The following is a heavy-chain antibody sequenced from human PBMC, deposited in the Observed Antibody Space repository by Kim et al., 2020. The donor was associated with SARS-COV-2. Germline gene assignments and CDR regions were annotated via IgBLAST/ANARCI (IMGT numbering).Heavy chain of an antibody. D-gene: IGHD6-13*01. J-gene: IGHJ4*02. Sequence: GGSLRLSCAASGFTFSSYGMHWVRQAPGKGLEWVAVISYDGSNKYYADSVKGRFTISRDNSKNTLYLQMNSLRAEDTAVYYCAKVGIAESFDYWGQGTLVTVSS. CDR2: ISYDGSNK. CDR3: AKVGIAESFDY. CDR1: GFTFSSYG. V-gene: IGHV3-30*18.